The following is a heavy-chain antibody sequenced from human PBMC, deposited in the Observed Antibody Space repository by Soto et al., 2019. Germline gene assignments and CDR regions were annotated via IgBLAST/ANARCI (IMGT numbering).Heavy chain of an antibody. CDR1: GFTFSSYG. J-gene: IGHJ4*02. CDR2: ISYDGSNK. Sequence: QVHLVESGGGVVQPGRSLRLSCAASGFTFSSYGMHWVRQAPGKGLEWVAVISYDGSNKYYGDSVKGRLTISRDNSKNTLYLQMNSLGPEDTAVYYCAKEREYSGSTPDYWGQGTLVTVSS. D-gene: IGHD5-12*01. V-gene: IGHV3-30*18. CDR3: AKEREYSGSTPDY.